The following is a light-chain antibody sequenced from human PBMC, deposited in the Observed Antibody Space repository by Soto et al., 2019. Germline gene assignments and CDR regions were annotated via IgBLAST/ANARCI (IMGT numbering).Light chain of an antibody. CDR3: QHYRSSWT. CDR2: GTS. V-gene: IGKV3-20*01. CDR1: QSVSSSF. Sequence: EIVLTQSPGTLSLSPGERATLSCRASQSVSSSFLAWYQQKPGQPPRLLIYGTSSRATGIPERFSGSGSGTDFTLTISGLEPDDFAVYYCQHYRSSWTFGRGTKVEVK. J-gene: IGKJ1*01.